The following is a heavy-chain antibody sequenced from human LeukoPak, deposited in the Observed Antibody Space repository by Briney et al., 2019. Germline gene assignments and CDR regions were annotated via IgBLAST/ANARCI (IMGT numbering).Heavy chain of an antibody. V-gene: IGHV4-59*01. CDR1: GGSISSYY. J-gene: IGHJ4*02. Sequence: SETLSLTCTVSGGSISSYYWSWIRQPPGKGLEWVGYIYYSGSTNYNPSLKSRVTISVDTSKNQFSLRLSSVTAADTAVYYCARVTGYMIEDYFDYWGQGTLVTVSS. CDR2: IYYSGST. CDR3: ARVTGYMIEDYFDY. D-gene: IGHD3-22*01.